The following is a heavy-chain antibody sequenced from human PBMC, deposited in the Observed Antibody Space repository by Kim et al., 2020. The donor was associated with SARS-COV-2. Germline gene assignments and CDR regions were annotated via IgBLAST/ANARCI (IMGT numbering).Heavy chain of an antibody. Sequence: GGSLRLSCAASGFTFSSYDMHWVRQAPGKGLEWVSAIGTAGDTYYPGSVKGRFNISTGNAKNSLYLQLNSLRAGDTAAYYCARESNYMDVCGRGTTVTVS. CDR1: GFTFSSYD. J-gene: IGHJ6*03. CDR2: IGTAGDT. V-gene: IGHV3-13*01. CDR3: ARESNYMDV.